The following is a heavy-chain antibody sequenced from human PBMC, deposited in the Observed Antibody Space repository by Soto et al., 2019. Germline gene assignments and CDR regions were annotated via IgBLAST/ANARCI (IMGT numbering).Heavy chain of an antibody. CDR1: GGSISSSSYY. J-gene: IGHJ4*02. V-gene: IGHV4-39*07. CDR2: IYYSGST. Sequence: SETLSLTCTVSGGSISSSSYYWGWIRQPPGKGLEWIGSIYYSGSTNYNPSLKSRVTISVDTSKNQFSLKLSSVTAADTAVYYCARIPLAARHQYFDYWGQGTLVTVSS. D-gene: IGHD6-6*01. CDR3: ARIPLAARHQYFDY.